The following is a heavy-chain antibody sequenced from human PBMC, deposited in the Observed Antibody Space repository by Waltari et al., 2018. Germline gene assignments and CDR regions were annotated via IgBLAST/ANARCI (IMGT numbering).Heavy chain of an antibody. D-gene: IGHD5-12*01. CDR1: GGSSSNSY. V-gene: IGHV4-59*01. Sequence: QVQLQESGPGLVKPSETLSLTCSVSGGSSSNSYCTWIRQSPGKGLEWIGDSYYSRTANFDPYLNNQIAISADTSKDQFSLKLSSVIAADTAVYYCARAHLQVVTTRDDYYIYYMDVWGKGTTVTVSS. J-gene: IGHJ6*03. CDR3: ARAHLQVVTTRDDYYIYYMDV. CDR2: SYYSRTA.